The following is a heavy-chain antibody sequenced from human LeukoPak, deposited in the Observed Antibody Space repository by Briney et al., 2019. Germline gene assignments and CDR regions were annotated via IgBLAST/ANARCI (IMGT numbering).Heavy chain of an antibody. Sequence: GGSLRLSCAASGFTVSSKYMSWVRQAPGKGLEWVSVIYSGGSTFYADSVKGRFTISRDNSQNTLYLQMNGLRVEDTAVYYCAKGDEVFDSWGQGTLVTVSS. CDR2: IYSGGST. V-gene: IGHV3-66*01. J-gene: IGHJ4*02. CDR3: AKGDEVFDS. CDR1: GFTVSSKY.